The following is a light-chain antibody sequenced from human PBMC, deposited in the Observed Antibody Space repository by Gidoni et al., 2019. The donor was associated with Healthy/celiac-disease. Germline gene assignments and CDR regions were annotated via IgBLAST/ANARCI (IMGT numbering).Light chain of an antibody. CDR3: KQSYSTPPLT. CDR2: AAS. Sequence: DIQMPQSPSSLSASVGDRVTITCRASQSISSYLNWYQQKPGKAPNLLIYAASSLQRGVPARFSGSGSGTDFTLTISSLQPEDFATYYCKQSYSTPPLTFGGGTKVEIK. CDR1: QSISSY. J-gene: IGKJ4*01. V-gene: IGKV1-39*01.